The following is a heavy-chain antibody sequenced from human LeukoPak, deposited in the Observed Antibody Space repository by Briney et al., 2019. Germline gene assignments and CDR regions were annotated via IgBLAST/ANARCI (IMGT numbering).Heavy chain of an antibody. CDR2: IYYSGST. Sequence: SETLSLTCTVSGGSISTYYWSWIRQPPGRGLEWIGYIYYSGSTNYNPSLKSRVTISVDTSKSQFSLKLSSVTAADTAIYYCARGGYYGSGNDFRFDPWGQGTLVTVSS. CDR1: GGSISTYY. CDR3: ARGGYYGSGNDFRFDP. D-gene: IGHD3-10*01. J-gene: IGHJ5*02. V-gene: IGHV4-59*01.